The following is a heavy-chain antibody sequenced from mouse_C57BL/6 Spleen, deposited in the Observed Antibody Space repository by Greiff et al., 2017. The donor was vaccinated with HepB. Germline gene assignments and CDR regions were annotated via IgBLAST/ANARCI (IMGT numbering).Heavy chain of an antibody. CDR3: TRPRDYDSAWFAY. CDR1: GYTFTDYE. Sequence: VKLQESGAELVRPGASVTLSCKASGYTFTDYEMHWVKQTPVHGLEWIGAIDPETGGTAYNQKFKGKAILTADKSSSTAYMELRSLTSEDSAVYYCTRPRDYDSAWFAYWGQGTLVTVSA. D-gene: IGHD2-4*01. J-gene: IGHJ3*01. V-gene: IGHV1-15*01. CDR2: IDPETGGT.